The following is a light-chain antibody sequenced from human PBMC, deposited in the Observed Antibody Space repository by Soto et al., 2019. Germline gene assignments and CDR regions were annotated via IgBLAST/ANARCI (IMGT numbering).Light chain of an antibody. J-gene: IGKJ2*01. CDR1: QSVSSSY. CDR2: GAS. Sequence: EIVLTQSPGTLSLSPGERATLSCRASQSVSSSYLAWYQQKPGQAPRLLIYGASARATGIPDRFSGSGSGTDFALTISRLEPEDFAVYSCQQYDNSPLYTFGQGTKLEIK. V-gene: IGKV3-20*01. CDR3: QQYDNSPLYT.